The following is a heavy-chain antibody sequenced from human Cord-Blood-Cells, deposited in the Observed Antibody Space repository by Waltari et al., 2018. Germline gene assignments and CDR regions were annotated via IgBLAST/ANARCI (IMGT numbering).Heavy chain of an antibody. D-gene: IGHD6-13*01. CDR1: GGSISSSSYH. CDR3: ARHLDRAAAGIDY. CDR2: TYYSGST. J-gene: IGHJ4*02. V-gene: IGHV4-39*01. Sequence: QLQLQESGPGLVKPSETLSLPCTVSGGSISSSSYHWGWIRQPPGKGLAWIGSTYYSGSTYYIPSLKSRVTISVDTSKNQFSLKLSAVTAADTAVYYCARHLDRAAAGIDYWGQGTLVTVSP.